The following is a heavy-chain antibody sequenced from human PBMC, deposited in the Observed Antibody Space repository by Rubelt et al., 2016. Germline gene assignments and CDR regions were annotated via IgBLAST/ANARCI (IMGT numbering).Heavy chain of an antibody. V-gene: IGHV1-69*01. CDR2: IIPVFGTA. Sequence: QVQLVQSGAEVKKPGSSVKVSCKASGGTFSSYAISWVRQAPGQGLEWMGGIIPVFGTADYAQKFQGRMTMTADESTRTADMELSSLRSEDTAVYYCAKTIAVRPYCFAYWGQGTLITVSS. CDR3: AKTIAVRPYCFAY. CDR1: GGTFSSYA. J-gene: IGHJ4*02. D-gene: IGHD6-6*01.